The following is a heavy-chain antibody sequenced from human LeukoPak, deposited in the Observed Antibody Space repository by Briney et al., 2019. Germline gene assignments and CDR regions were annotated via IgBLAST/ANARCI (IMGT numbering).Heavy chain of an antibody. Sequence: GRSLRLSCAASGFTFSSYAMHWVRHAPGKWLEWVAVISYDGSNKYYADSVKGRFTISRDNSKNTLYLQMNSLRAEDTAVYYCARATVVTPTTDYWGQGTLVTVSS. V-gene: IGHV3-30*04. CDR2: ISYDGSNK. D-gene: IGHD4-23*01. CDR3: ARATVVTPTTDY. CDR1: GFTFSSYA. J-gene: IGHJ4*02.